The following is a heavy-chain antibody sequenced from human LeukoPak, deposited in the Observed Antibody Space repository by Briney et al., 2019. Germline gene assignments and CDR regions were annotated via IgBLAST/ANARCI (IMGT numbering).Heavy chain of an antibody. V-gene: IGHV4-34*01. J-gene: IGHJ3*02. CDR2: INHSGST. CDR3: ARVGGITMIVVLITDAFDI. CDR1: GGSFSGYY. Sequence: SETLSLTCAVYGGSFSGYYWSWIRQPPGKGLEWIGEINHSGSTNYNPSLKSRVTISVDTSKNQFSLKLSSVTAADTAVYYCARVGGITMIVVLITDAFDIWGQGTMVTVSS. D-gene: IGHD3-22*01.